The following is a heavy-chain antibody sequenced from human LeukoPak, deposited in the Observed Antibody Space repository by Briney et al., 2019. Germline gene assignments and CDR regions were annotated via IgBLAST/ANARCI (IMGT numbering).Heavy chain of an antibody. Sequence: GGSLRLSCAASGFTFSSDWMHWVRQAPGKGLVWVTGISGDGRDIWYADSVKGRFTTSRDNAKNTLYLQMNSVRVEDTAVYFCTREVNAFDIWGQGTTVTVSS. V-gene: IGHV3-74*01. CDR1: GFTFSSDW. J-gene: IGHJ3*02. CDR3: TREVNAFDI. CDR2: ISGDGRDI.